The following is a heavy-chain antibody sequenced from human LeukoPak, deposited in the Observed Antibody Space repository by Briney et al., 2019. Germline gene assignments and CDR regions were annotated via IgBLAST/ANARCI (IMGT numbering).Heavy chain of an antibody. J-gene: IGHJ4*02. V-gene: IGHV1-18*01. CDR3: ARDAYPEYCSSTSCYQTFDY. CDR1: GYTFTSYG. D-gene: IGHD2-2*01. CDR2: ISAYNGNT. Sequence: GASVKVSCKASGYTFTSYGISWVRQAPGQGLEWMGWISAYNGNTNYAQKLQGRVTMTTDTSTSTAYMELRSLRSDDTAVYYCARDAYPEYCSSTSCYQTFDYWGQGTLVTVSS.